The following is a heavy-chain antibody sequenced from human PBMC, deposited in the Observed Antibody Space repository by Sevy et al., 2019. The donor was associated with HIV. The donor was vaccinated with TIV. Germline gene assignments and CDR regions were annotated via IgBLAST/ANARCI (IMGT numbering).Heavy chain of an antibody. CDR3: ARGAKDIVVVPAATVYYYYGMDV. CDR2: ISSSSSTI. V-gene: IGHV3-48*01. CDR1: EFTFSSYS. D-gene: IGHD2-2*01. Sequence: GGSLRLSCAASEFTFSSYSMNWVRQAPGKGLEWVSYISSSSSTIYYADSVKGRFTISRDNAKNSLYLQMNSLRAEDTAVYYCARGAKDIVVVPAATVYYYYGMDVWGQGTTVTVSS. J-gene: IGHJ6*02.